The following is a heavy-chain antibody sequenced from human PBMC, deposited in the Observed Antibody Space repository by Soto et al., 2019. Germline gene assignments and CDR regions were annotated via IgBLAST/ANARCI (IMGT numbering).Heavy chain of an antibody. Sequence: SETLSLTCTVSGGSVSNSNYYWGWVRQSPGKGLEWIGSVYYRGSTNYSPSLRSRVSISVDTSKNEFSLRLSSVTAADTAVYFCARSVAVPGAHIDYWGQGTQVTVSS. J-gene: IGHJ4*02. CDR1: GGSVSNSNYY. D-gene: IGHD6-19*01. CDR3: ARSVAVPGAHIDY. CDR2: VYYRGST. V-gene: IGHV4-39*07.